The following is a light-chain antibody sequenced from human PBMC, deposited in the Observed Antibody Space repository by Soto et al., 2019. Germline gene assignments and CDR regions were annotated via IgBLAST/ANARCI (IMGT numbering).Light chain of an antibody. CDR3: QQHDDYSNAT. Sequence: DIPMTQSPSTMSASVGDRVHISCRASQDISYLLAWYPHKPGKAHKLTIYDASTLQTGVPSRFRGSGFGTEFTLTISGLQPHDFATYYGQQHDDYSNATFGQGTKVDIK. V-gene: IGKV1-5*01. CDR2: DAS. CDR1: QDISYL. J-gene: IGKJ2*01.